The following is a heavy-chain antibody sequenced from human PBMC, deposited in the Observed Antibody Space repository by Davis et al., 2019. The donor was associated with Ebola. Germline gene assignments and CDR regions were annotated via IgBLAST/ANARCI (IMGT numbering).Heavy chain of an antibody. CDR1: GYTFTGYY. CDR3: ARDFGSSGYYYGHYFDY. J-gene: IGHJ4*02. CDR2: INPNSGGT. Sequence: ASVKVSCKASGYTFTGYYMHWVRQAPGQGLEWMGWINPNSGGTNYAQKFQGRVTMTRDTSISTAYMELSRLRSDDTAVYYCARDFGSSGYYYGHYFDYWGQGTLVTVSS. D-gene: IGHD3-22*01. V-gene: IGHV1-2*02.